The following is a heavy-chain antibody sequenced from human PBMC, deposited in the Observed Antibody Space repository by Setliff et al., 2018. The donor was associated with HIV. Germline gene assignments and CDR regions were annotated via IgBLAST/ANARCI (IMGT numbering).Heavy chain of an antibody. J-gene: IGHJ4*02. V-gene: IGHV1-18*01. CDR2: ISGYRDT. CDR1: DYTLTSYG. Sequence: ASVKVSCKASDYTLTSYGFTWVRQAPGQGLEWMGWISGYRDTNYAQKFQGRVTMTVDTSTSTAYMELRSLRSDDTAVYYCARNWHSTSPYYFDYWGQGTPVTVSA. CDR3: ARNWHSTSPYYFDY. D-gene: IGHD6-13*01.